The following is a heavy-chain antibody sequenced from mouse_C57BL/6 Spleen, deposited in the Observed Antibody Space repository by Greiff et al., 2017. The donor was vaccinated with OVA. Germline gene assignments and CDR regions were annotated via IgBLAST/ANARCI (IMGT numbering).Heavy chain of an antibody. J-gene: IGHJ3*01. CDR1: GYTFTSYW. D-gene: IGHD2-1*01. CDR2: IHPNSGSN. CDR3: ARDGNYDPD. V-gene: IGHV1-64*01. Sequence: QVQLQQPGAELVKPGASVKLSCKASGYTFTSYWMHWVKQRPGQGLEWIGMIHPNSGSNNSNEKFKSKATLTVDKSSSTAYMQLSSLTSEDSAVYYCARDGNYDPDWGQGTLVTVSA.